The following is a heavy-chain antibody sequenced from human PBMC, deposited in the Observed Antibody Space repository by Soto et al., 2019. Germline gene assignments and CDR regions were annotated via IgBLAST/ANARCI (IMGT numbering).Heavy chain of an antibody. D-gene: IGHD1-1*01. CDR3: AKRATGTYFDY. J-gene: IGHJ4*02. CDR1: GFTFSSYA. V-gene: IGHV3-23*01. Sequence: EVQLLESGGGLVQPGGSLRLSCEASGFTFSSYAMSWVRQAPGKGLEWVSVISGSGDSTYYADSVKGRFTISRDNSKNTLYLQMHSLRAEDTAVYYCAKRATGTYFDYWGQGTLITVSS. CDR2: ISGSGDST.